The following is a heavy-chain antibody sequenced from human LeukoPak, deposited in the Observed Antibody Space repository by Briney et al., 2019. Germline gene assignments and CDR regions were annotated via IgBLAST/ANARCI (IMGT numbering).Heavy chain of an antibody. J-gene: IGHJ6*02. Sequence: SETLSLTCAVYGGSFSGYYWSWIRQPPGKGLEWIGEINHSGSTNHNPSLKSRVTISVDTSKNQFSLKLSSVTAADTAVYYCATPTDYYYYYGMDVWGQGTTVTVSS. D-gene: IGHD1-26*01. CDR3: ATPTDYYYYYGMDV. V-gene: IGHV4-34*01. CDR2: INHSGST. CDR1: GGSFSGYY.